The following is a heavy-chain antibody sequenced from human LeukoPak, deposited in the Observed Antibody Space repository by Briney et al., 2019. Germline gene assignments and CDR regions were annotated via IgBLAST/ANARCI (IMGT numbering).Heavy chain of an antibody. CDR3: ARGVYIAAAQYAY. CDR1: GGSIGTYS. D-gene: IGHD6-13*01. J-gene: IGHJ4*02. Sequence: SETLSLTCTVSGGSIGTYSWNWIRQPPGKGLEWIGYIYYSGTTNYNPSLKGRVTISVDTSKNQFSLKLSSVTAADTAVYYCARGVYIAAAQYAYWGQGILVTVSS. V-gene: IGHV4-59*01. CDR2: IYYSGTT.